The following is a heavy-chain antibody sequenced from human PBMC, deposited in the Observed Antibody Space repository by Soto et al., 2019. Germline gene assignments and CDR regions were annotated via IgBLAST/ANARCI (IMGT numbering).Heavy chain of an antibody. CDR1: GGSINNYY. D-gene: IGHD4-17*01. CDR3: ARLQYTVVTAIAV. CDR2: VSYSGRT. J-gene: IGHJ3*01. V-gene: IGHV4-59*03. Sequence: PSETLSLTCTVSGGSINNYYWNWIRQPPGKGLEWIGYVSYSGRTNYNPSLKSRVNMLVDKSKNQFSLNLTSVTAADTAVYYCARLQYTVVTAIAVPGQRTMVIVSS.